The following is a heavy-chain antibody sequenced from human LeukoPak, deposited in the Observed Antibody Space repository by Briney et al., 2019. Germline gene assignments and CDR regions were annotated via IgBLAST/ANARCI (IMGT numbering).Heavy chain of an antibody. D-gene: IGHD3-3*01. Sequence: SETLSLTCTVSGGSINSNSFYWGWARQSPGKGLEWLGLGSLSYTGSTYYSPSLKSRITISVDMAKSQSSLKLSSVTAADTAVYYCASNLRFLEWLPDSWGQGTLVTVSS. CDR1: GGSINSNSFY. CDR2: LSYTGST. CDR3: ASNLRFLEWLPDS. J-gene: IGHJ4*02. V-gene: IGHV4-39*01.